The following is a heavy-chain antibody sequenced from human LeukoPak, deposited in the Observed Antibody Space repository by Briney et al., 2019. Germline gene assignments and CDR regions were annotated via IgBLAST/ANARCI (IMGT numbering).Heavy chain of an antibody. J-gene: IGHJ5*02. Sequence: GGSLRLSCAASGFIFSSYWMSWVRQAPGKGLEWVANINQDGSEKYYVDSVKGRFTISRDNAKNSLYLQMNSLRAEDTAVYYCAREATVVRGNTIDPWGQGTLVTVSS. CDR1: GFIFSSYW. CDR2: INQDGSEK. D-gene: IGHD3-10*01. V-gene: IGHV3-7*01. CDR3: AREATVVRGNTIDP.